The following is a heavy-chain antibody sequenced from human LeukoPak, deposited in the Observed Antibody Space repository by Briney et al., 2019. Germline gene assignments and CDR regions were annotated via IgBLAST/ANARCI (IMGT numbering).Heavy chain of an antibody. Sequence: GGSLRLSCAASGFIISSYWMSWVRQAPGKGLEWVANIKQDGSEKYYVDSVKGRFTISRDNAKNSLYLQMSSPRADDMAVYYYATLVATTRFDYWGQGTLVTVSS. CDR2: IKQDGSEK. D-gene: IGHD5-12*01. CDR3: ATLVATTRFDY. CDR1: GFIISSYW. J-gene: IGHJ4*02. V-gene: IGHV3-7*01.